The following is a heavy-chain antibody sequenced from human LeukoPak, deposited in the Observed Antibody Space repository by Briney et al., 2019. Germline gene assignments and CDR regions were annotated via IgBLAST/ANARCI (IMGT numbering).Heavy chain of an antibody. V-gene: IGHV3-66*01. Sequence: PGGSLRLSCSASGFTVSSDYMSWVRQAPGKGLAWLSVIYSGGTTYYADSVKGRFTIPRDNSKNTVYLQMNSLRVEDTAMYYCTRGGSVPATRSFDYWGQGTLVTVSS. CDR2: IYSGGTT. J-gene: IGHJ4*02. D-gene: IGHD6-19*01. CDR1: GFTVSSDY. CDR3: TRGGSVPATRSFDY.